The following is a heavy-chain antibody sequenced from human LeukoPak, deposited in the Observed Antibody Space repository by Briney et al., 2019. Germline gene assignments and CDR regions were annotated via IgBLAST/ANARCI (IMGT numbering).Heavy chain of an antibody. J-gene: IGHJ5*02. CDR3: ARLEGSRIDP. CDR1: GGSISSYY. D-gene: IGHD6-6*01. Sequence: PSETLSLTCTVSGGSISSYYWSWIRQPPGKGLEWIGHIYYSGSTNYNPSLKSRVTISVDTSKNQFSLKLSSVTAADTAVYYCARLEGSRIDPWGQGTLVTVSS. V-gene: IGHV4-59*08. CDR2: IYYSGST.